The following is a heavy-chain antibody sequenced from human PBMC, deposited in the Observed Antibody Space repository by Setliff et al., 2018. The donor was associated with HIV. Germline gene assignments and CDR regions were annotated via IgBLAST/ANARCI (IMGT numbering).Heavy chain of an antibody. CDR2: IKQDGSDM. D-gene: IGHD6-13*01. J-gene: IGHJ4*02. CDR3: ATQTGFYNSHWYDY. Sequence: GGSLRLSCAASGFTFSDYYMSWIRQAPGRGLEWVANIKQDGSDMHYIESVKGRFTIFRDNAKNSVFLQMNSLRAEDTGVYYCATQTGFYNSHWYDYWGQGTMVTVSS. V-gene: IGHV3-7*01. CDR1: GFTFSDYY.